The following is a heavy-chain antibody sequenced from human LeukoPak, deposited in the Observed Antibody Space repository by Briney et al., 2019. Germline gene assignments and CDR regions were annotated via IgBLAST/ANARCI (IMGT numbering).Heavy chain of an antibody. J-gene: IGHJ4*02. CDR1: GYTFTSYD. Sequence: GASVKVSCKASGYTFTSYDINWVRQATGQGLEWMGWMNPNSGNTGYAQKFQGRVTMTRNTSISTAYMELSSLRSEDTAVYYCARGDRSIAAAGTVAYYFDYWGQGTLVTVSS. CDR2: MNPNSGNT. CDR3: ARGDRSIAAAGTVAYYFDY. D-gene: IGHD6-13*01. V-gene: IGHV1-8*01.